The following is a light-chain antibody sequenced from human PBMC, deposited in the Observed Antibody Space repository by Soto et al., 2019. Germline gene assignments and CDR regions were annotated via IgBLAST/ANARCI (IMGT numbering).Light chain of an antibody. CDR3: QQSYSAPQVT. CDR2: GAF. J-gene: IGKJ4*01. V-gene: IGKV1-39*01. CDR1: QSISNY. Sequence: DIQMTQSPSYLSPSVGDSVTITCRTSQSISNYLNWYQHQPGKAXKLLIYGAFSLQSGVPSRFSGSGSGTDFTLPISSLQPEDFATYYCQQSYSAPQVTFGGGTKVDIK.